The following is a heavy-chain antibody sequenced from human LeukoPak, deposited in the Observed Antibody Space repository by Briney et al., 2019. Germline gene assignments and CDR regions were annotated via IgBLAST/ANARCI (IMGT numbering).Heavy chain of an antibody. CDR3: ARNQVRRYCSSTSCYGGVDY. D-gene: IGHD2-2*01. CDR1: GYSFTSYW. J-gene: IGHJ4*02. Sequence: GESLKISCKGSGYSFTSYWIGWVRQMPGKGLEWMGIIYPGDSDTRYSPSFQGQVTISADKSISTAYLQWSSLKASDTAMYYCARNQVRRYCSSTSCYGGVDYWGQGTLVTVSS. CDR2: IYPGDSDT. V-gene: IGHV5-51*01.